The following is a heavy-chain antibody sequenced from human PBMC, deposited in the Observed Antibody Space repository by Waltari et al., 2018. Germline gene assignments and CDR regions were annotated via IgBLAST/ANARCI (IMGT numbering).Heavy chain of an antibody. D-gene: IGHD3-22*01. J-gene: IGHJ4*02. CDR3: ARGWGAYYDDSSGPMWPY. Sequence: QVQLQQWGAGLLKPSETLSLTCAVYGGSFSGYYWSWIRQPPGKGLEWIGEINHSGSTNYNPSLKSRVTIAVDASKNQFSLKLSSVTAADTAVYYYARGWGAYYDDSSGPMWPYWGQGTLVTVSS. CDR2: INHSGST. CDR1: GGSFSGYY. V-gene: IGHV4-34*01.